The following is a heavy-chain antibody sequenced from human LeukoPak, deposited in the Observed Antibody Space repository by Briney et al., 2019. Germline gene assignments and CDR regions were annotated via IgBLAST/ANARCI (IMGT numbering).Heavy chain of an antibody. J-gene: IGHJ4*02. CDR2: ISSSSSYI. CDR3: AREVALDY. CDR1: GSTFSSYA. D-gene: IGHD5-12*01. Sequence: AGGSLRLSCAASGSTFSSYAMSWVRQAPGKGLEWVSSISSSSSYIYYADSVKGRFTISRDNAKNSLYLQMNSLRAEDTAVYYCAREVALDYWGQGTLVTVSS. V-gene: IGHV3-21*01.